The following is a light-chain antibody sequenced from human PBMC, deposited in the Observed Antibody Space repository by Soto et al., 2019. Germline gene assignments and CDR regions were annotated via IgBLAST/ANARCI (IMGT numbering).Light chain of an antibody. CDR2: GNN. CDR3: QSYDRSLSGLWV. V-gene: IGLV1-40*01. CDR1: SSNIGTGYD. J-gene: IGLJ3*02. Sequence: QAVVTQPPSVSGAPGQRVTISCTGSSSNIGTGYDVHWYQQLPGAAPTLLIYGNNIRPSGVPDRFSGSKSGTSASLAITGLQAEDEADYYCQSYDRSLSGLWVFGGGTKLTVL.